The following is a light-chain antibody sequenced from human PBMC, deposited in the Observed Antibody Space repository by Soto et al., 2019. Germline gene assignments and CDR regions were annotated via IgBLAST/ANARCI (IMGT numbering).Light chain of an antibody. CDR2: DVN. CDR3: CSYAGSPYV. CDR1: SIDVGGYNY. V-gene: IGLV2-11*01. J-gene: IGLJ1*01. Sequence: VLTQPPPVSGSPGQSVTISRTGNSIDVGGYNYVSWYQQHPGKAPKLMIYDVNKRPSGVPDRFSGSKSGNTASLTITGLQAEDEADYYCCSYAGSPYVFGTGTKVTVL.